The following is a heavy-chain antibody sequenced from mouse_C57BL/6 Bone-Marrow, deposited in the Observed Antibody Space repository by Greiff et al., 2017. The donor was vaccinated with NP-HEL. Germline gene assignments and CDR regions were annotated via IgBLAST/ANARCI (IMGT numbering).Heavy chain of an antibody. CDR2: IYPGDGDT. D-gene: IGHD2-1*01. CDR3: ARGGNGGY. Sequence: QVQLQQSGPELVKPGASVKISCKASGYEFSSSWMNWVKQRPGKGLEWIGRIYPGDGDTNYNGKFKGKATLTADKSSSTAYMQLSSLTSEDSAVYFCARGGNGGYWGQGTTLTVSS. CDR1: GYEFSSSW. J-gene: IGHJ2*01. V-gene: IGHV1-82*01.